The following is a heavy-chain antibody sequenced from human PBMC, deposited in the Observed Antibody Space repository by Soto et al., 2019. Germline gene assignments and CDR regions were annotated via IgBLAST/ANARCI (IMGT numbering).Heavy chain of an antibody. CDR3: ARDKGGLYGMDV. V-gene: IGHV4-39*07. CDR1: GGSISSSSYY. CDR2: IYYSGST. Sequence: SETLSLTCTVSGGSISSSSYYWGWIRQPPGKGLEWIGSIYYSGSTYYNPSLKSRVTISVDTSKNQFSLKLSSVTAADTAVYYCARDKGGLYGMDVWGQGTTVTVSS. D-gene: IGHD3-16*01. J-gene: IGHJ6*02.